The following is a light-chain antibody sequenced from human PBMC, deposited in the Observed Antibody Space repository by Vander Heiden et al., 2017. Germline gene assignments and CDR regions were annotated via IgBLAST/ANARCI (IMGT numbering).Light chain of an antibody. Sequence: QSVLTQPPSASGTPGQRVTISCSGSSSNIGSNTVSWYQQLPVTAPKPLICINNQRPSGVPDRFSGSKSGTSASLAISGLQSEDEADYYCAAWDDSLNGRVFGGGTKLTVL. CDR2: INN. J-gene: IGLJ3*02. CDR1: SSNIGSNT. V-gene: IGLV1-44*01. CDR3: AAWDDSLNGRV.